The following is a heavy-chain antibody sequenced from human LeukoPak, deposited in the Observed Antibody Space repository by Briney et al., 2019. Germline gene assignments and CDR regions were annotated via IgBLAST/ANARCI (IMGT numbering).Heavy chain of an antibody. CDR2: ISAYNGNT. CDR3: ARDGAYYYDSSGYYQFDY. D-gene: IGHD3-22*01. CDR1: GYTFTSYG. V-gene: IGHV1-18*01. Sequence: ASVKVSCKASGYTFTSYGISWVRQAPGQGLEWMGWISAYNGNTNYAQKLQGRVTMTTDTSTSTAYMELRSLRSDDTAVYYCARDGAYYYDSSGYYQFDYRGQGTLVTVSS. J-gene: IGHJ4*02.